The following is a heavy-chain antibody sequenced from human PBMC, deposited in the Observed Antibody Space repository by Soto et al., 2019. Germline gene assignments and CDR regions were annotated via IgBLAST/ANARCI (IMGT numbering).Heavy chain of an antibody. J-gene: IGHJ4*02. CDR2: ISANGDGT. CDR3: ARENNGWSDY. CDR1: GFTFSSYT. V-gene: IGHV3-64*01. D-gene: IGHD6-19*01. Sequence: EVQLVESGGGLVQPGGSLRLSCAVSGFTFSSYTMHWVRQAPGRGLEYVSTISANGDGTSYANSVKGRFTISRDNSKNTVCLQMGSLRAEDMAVYYCARENNGWSDYWGQGTLVTVSS.